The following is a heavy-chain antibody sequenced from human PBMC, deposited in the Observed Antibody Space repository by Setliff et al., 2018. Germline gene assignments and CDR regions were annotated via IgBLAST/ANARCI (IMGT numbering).Heavy chain of an antibody. V-gene: IGHV4-38-2*02. Sequence: SETLSLTCAVSGFSISSGYYWGWIRQPPGKGLEWIVNIHHSGKAYYNPSLKSRVTMSVDTSKNHVSLKLSSVTAADTAVYYCARDASASDGRNAFDIWGQGTMVTVSS. D-gene: IGHD1-26*01. CDR1: GFSISSGYY. J-gene: IGHJ3*02. CDR3: ARDASASDGRNAFDI. CDR2: IHHSGKA.